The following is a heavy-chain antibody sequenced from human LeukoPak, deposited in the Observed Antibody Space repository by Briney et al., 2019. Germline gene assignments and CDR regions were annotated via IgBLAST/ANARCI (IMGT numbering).Heavy chain of an antibody. D-gene: IGHD6-19*01. Sequence: GGSLRLSCAASGFTFSSYAMHWVRQAPGKGLEWVAVISYDGSNKYYADSVKGRFTISRDNSKNTLYLQMNGLRAEDTAVYYCASCSGIAVAGANDYWGQGTLVTVSS. J-gene: IGHJ4*02. CDR3: ASCSGIAVAGANDY. CDR1: GFTFSSYA. V-gene: IGHV3-30*04. CDR2: ISYDGSNK.